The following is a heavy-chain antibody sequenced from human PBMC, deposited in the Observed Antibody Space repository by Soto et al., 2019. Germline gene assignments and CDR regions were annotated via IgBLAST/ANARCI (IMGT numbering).Heavy chain of an antibody. Sequence: GGSLRLSCAAAGFTCSSYAMHWVRQAPGKGLEWVAVISYDGSNKYYADSVKGRFTISRDNSKNTLYQQMNSLRAEDTAVYYCARDPRRDGYNYADYWGQGTLVTVSS. D-gene: IGHD5-12*01. V-gene: IGHV3-30-3*01. CDR3: ARDPRRDGYNYADY. CDR2: ISYDGSNK. J-gene: IGHJ4*02. CDR1: GFTCSSYA.